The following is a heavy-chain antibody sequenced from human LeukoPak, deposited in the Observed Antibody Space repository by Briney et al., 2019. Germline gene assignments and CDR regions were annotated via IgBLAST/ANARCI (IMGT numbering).Heavy chain of an antibody. D-gene: IGHD5-18*01. J-gene: IGHJ5*02. CDR2: ISAYNGNT. V-gene: IGHV1-18*01. Sequence: GASVKVSCKASGYTFTSYGISWVRQAPGQGLEWMGWISAYNGNTNYAQKLQGRVTMTTDTSTSTAYMELRSLRSDDTAVYYCARAETFLGYSYGSWFDPWGQGTLVTVSS. CDR3: ARAETFLGYSYGSWFDP. CDR1: GYTFTSYG.